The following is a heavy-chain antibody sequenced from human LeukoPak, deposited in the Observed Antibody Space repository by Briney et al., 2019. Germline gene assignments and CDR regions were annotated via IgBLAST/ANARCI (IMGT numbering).Heavy chain of an antibody. D-gene: IGHD6-6*01. V-gene: IGHV3-23*01. CDR2: ISGNGDAT. CDR3: ANSYTSSSRTPFDC. Sequence: GRSLRLSCAASGFTFSSYGMTWVRLAPGKGLEWVSAISGNGDATYYAASVKGRFTISRDNSKNTPYLQMSSLRAEDTAVYFCANSYTSSSRTPFDCWGQGTLVTVSS. J-gene: IGHJ4*02. CDR1: GFTFSSYG.